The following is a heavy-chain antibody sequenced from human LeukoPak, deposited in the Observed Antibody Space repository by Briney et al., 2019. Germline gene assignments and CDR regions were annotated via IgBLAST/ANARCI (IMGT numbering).Heavy chain of an antibody. J-gene: IGHJ5*02. Sequence: GGSLRLSCAASGFTFSSYAMSWVRQAPGKGLEWVSAISGSGGSTYYADSVKGRFTISRDNAKNSLYLQMNSLRAEDTAVYYCARVAVVPAASRKNNWFDPWGQGALVTVSS. CDR1: GFTFSSYA. D-gene: IGHD2-2*01. V-gene: IGHV3-23*01. CDR2: ISGSGGST. CDR3: ARVAVVPAASRKNNWFDP.